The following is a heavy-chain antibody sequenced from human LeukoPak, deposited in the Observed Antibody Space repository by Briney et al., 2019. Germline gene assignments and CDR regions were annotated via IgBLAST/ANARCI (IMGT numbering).Heavy chain of an antibody. CDR3: AKGYCSGGSCSNWFDP. CDR1: GVTFSSYA. CDR2: ISGSGGST. V-gene: IGHV3-23*01. J-gene: IGHJ5*02. Sequence: GGSLRLSCAASGVTFSSYAVSWVREAPGKGREWVSAISGSGGSTYYADSVKGRFTISRDNSNNTLYLQTNSLRAEDTAVYYCAKGYCSGGSCSNWFDPWGQGTLVTVSS. D-gene: IGHD2-15*01.